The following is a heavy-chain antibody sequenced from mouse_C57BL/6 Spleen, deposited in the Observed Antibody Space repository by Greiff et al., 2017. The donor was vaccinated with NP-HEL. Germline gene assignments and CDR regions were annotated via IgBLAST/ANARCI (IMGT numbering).Heavy chain of an antibody. CDR2: IYPRSGNT. CDR3: ARPDQGTYAMDY. CDR1: GYTFTSYG. V-gene: IGHV1-81*01. J-gene: IGHJ4*01. Sequence: QVQLQQSGAELARPGASVKLSCKASGYTFTSYGISWVKQRTGQGLEWIGEIYPRSGNTYYNEKFKGKATLTADKSSSTAYMELRRLTSEDSAVYFCARPDQGTYAMDYWGQGTTVTVSS. D-gene: IGHD3-2*02.